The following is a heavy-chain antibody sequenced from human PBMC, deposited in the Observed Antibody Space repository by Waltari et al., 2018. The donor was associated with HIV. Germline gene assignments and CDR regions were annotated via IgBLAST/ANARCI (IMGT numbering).Heavy chain of an antibody. V-gene: IGHV3-74*01. D-gene: IGHD3-10*01. CDR1: GFPFGSTW. Sequence: EVQLVESGGGLVQPGGSLRLSCSASGFPFGSTWLPWVRKAPGKGLVWVSGIKSEGSTRRYADSGKGRFTISRDNAKNTLYLQMNSLRAEDTALYYCARGQYYSMDVWGQGTTVTVSS. CDR2: IKSEGSTR. J-gene: IGHJ6*02. CDR3: ARGQYYSMDV.